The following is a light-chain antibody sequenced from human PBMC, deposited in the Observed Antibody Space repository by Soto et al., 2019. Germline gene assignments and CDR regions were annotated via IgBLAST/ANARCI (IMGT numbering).Light chain of an antibody. V-gene: IGKV3-20*01. CDR3: QHYGNSLPWT. Sequence: EIELTQSPGTLSLSPGERATLSCRASQSISSSSLAWYQQKPGQAPRLLIYGSSGRTTGAPDRFSGSGSGTDFTLTVSRLEPEDFAVYYCQHYGNSLPWTFGQGTKVEIK. CDR1: QSISSSS. J-gene: IGKJ1*01. CDR2: GSS.